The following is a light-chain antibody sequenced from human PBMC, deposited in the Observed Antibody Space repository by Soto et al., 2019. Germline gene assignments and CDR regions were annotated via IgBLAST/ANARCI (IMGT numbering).Light chain of an antibody. CDR2: GNS. V-gene: IGLV1-40*01. J-gene: IGLJ1*01. Sequence: QSVLTQPPSVSGAPGQTVTISCTGSSSNIGAGYDVHWYQQLPGTAPKLLIYGNSNRPSGVPDRFSGSKSGTSASLAITGLQAEDEADYYCQSYDSSLSGCVFGTGTKLTVL. CDR3: QSYDSSLSGCV. CDR1: SSNIGAGYD.